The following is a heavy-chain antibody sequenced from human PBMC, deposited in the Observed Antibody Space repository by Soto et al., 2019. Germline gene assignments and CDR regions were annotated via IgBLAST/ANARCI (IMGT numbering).Heavy chain of an antibody. Sequence: SETLSLTCGVSGGSMSSFCWSWVRQSADKGLEWIGRIHPTGITNYNPSLKSRVTMSIDTSKKQFSLNVKAVTAADTARYYCARDRGGGWLDPWGQGALVTVSS. CDR1: GGSMSSFC. D-gene: IGHD2-15*01. CDR3: ARDRGGGWLDP. CDR2: IHPTGIT. V-gene: IGHV4-4*07. J-gene: IGHJ5*02.